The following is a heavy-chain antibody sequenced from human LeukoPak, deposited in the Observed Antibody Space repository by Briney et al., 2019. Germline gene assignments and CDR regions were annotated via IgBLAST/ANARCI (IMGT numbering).Heavy chain of an antibody. Sequence: GASVKVSCKASGYTFTSYGISWVRQAPGQGLEWMGWISAYNGNTKYAQKLQGRVTMTTDTSTSTAYMELRSLRSDDTAVYYCAREWPRSTPARFDYWGQGTLVTVSS. J-gene: IGHJ4*02. D-gene: IGHD5-12*01. CDR1: GYTFTSYG. CDR2: ISAYNGNT. V-gene: IGHV1-18*01. CDR3: AREWPRSTPARFDY.